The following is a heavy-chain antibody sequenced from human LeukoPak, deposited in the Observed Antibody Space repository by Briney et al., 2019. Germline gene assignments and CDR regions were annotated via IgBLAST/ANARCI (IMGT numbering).Heavy chain of an antibody. D-gene: IGHD3-3*01. V-gene: IGHV7-4-1*02. Sequence: ASVNVSCKASGYTFTSYAMNWVRQAPGQGLEWMGWINTNTGNPTYAQGFTGRFVFSLDTSVSTAYLQISSLKAEDTAVYYCARVISRLRFLEWLSYHDAFDIWGQGTMVTVSS. CDR2: INTNTGNP. CDR3: ARVISRLRFLEWLSYHDAFDI. J-gene: IGHJ3*02. CDR1: GYTFTSYA.